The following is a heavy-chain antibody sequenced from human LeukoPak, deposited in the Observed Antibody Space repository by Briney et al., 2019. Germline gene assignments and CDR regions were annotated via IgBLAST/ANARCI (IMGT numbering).Heavy chain of an antibody. CDR3: ARDHRWGSDY. J-gene: IGHJ4*02. CDR2: IRSRDRTI. D-gene: IGHD7-27*01. Sequence: PGGSLRLSCAASGFTFSSYSMNWVRQAPGKGLEWVSYIRSRDRTIYYADSVKGRFTISTDNAENSLYLQMNSLRTEDTAVYYCARDHRWGSDYWGRGTLVTVSS. CDR1: GFTFSSYS. V-gene: IGHV3-48*01.